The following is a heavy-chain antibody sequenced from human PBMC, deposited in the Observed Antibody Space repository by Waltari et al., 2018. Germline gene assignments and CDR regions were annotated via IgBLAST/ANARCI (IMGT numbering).Heavy chain of an antibody. CDR3: ARHVYSGYDFHYYYYYMDV. D-gene: IGHD5-12*01. J-gene: IGHJ6*03. Sequence: EVQLVQSGAEVKKPGESLKISCKGSGYSFTSYWIGWVRQLPGKGLGWMGIIYPGDSDTRYSPSFQGQVTISADKSISTAYLQWSSLKASDTAMYYCARHVYSGYDFHYYYYYMDVWGKGTTVTVSS. CDR1: GYSFTSYW. CDR2: IYPGDSDT. V-gene: IGHV5-51*01.